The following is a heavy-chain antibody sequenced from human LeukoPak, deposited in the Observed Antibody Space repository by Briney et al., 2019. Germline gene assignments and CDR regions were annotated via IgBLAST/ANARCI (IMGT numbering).Heavy chain of an antibody. CDR1: GGSITSYY. D-gene: IGHD5-12*01. J-gene: IGHJ4*02. CDR3: SRRLRSLDY. CDR2: IYSSGST. V-gene: IGHV4-4*07. Sequence: PSETLSLTCTVSGGSITSYYWSWIRQPAGKGLEWIGRIYSSGSTNHNPSLKSRVTMSIDTSKNQFSLTLSSVTAADTAVYYCSRRLRSLDYWGQGTLVTVSS.